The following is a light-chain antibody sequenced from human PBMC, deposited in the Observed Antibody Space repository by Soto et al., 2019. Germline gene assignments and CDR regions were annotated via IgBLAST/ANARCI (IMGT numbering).Light chain of an antibody. V-gene: IGLV2-14*01. Sequence: QSALTQPASVSGSPGQSITISCTGTSSDVDGYNYVSWYQYHPGKAPKLMIYDVNNRPSGVSNRFSGSKSGNTASLTISGLQAEDEDDYYCSSFTISRNTVIFGGGTKLTVL. J-gene: IGLJ2*01. CDR2: DVN. CDR1: SSDVDGYNY. CDR3: SSFTISRNTVI.